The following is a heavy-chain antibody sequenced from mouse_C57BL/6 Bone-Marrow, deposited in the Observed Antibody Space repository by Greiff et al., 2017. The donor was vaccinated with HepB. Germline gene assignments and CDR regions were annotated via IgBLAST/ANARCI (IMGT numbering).Heavy chain of an antibody. CDR3: SRPLITTVVATPYFDY. CDR2: ISSGGSYT. D-gene: IGHD1-1*01. V-gene: IGHV5-6*02. Sequence: EVMLVESGGDLVKPGGSLKLSCAASGFTFSSYGMSWVRQTPDKRLEWVATISSGGSYTYYPDSVKGRFTISRDNAKNTLYLQMSSLKSEDTAVYYCSRPLITTVVATPYFDYWGQGTTLTVSS. J-gene: IGHJ2*01. CDR1: GFTFSSYG.